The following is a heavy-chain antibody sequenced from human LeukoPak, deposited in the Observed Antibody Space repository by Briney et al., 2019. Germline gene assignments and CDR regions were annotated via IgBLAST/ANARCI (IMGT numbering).Heavy chain of an antibody. CDR2: IRQDGSEK. CDR1: GFTFSSYL. J-gene: IGHJ4*02. CDR3: ARSRWYRAVNYFDY. V-gene: IGHV3-7*01. Sequence: GGSLRLSCAASGFTFSSYLMSWVRQAPGKGLEWVANIRQDGSEKYYVDSVKGRFTISRDNAKNSLYLQMNSLRAEDTAVYYCARSRWYRAVNYFDYWGQGTLVTVSS. D-gene: IGHD6-13*01.